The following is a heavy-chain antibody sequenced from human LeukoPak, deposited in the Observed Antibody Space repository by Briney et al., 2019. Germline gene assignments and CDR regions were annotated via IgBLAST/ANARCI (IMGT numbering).Heavy chain of an antibody. V-gene: IGHV1-8*01. CDR3: CRGPAYSNDGAYYYYYMDV. CDR1: GYTFNSHD. Sequence: ASVKVSCKASGYTFNSHDIQWVRQATGQGLDWMEWMYPNSGNTGYAQKFQGRVTITRNNSISTAHMELSRLSSDDHALDYCCRGPAYSNDGAYYYYYMDVWGKGTPVTVSS. CDR2: MYPNSGNT. J-gene: IGHJ6*03. D-gene: IGHD4-11*01.